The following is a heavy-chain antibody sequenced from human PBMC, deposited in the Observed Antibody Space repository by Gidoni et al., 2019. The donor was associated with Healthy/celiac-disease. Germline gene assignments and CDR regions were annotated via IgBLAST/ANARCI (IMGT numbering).Heavy chain of an antibody. V-gene: IGHV3-33*01. CDR3: AIVHYGGNPYFDY. D-gene: IGHD4-17*01. J-gene: IGHJ4*02. CDR1: GFTFSRYG. Sequence: QVQLVESGGGVVQPGRSLGISFAASGFTFSRYGMHWVRQAPGKGLAGVEVIWYDGSNKYDADSVKGRSTIPRDNSKNTLYLQMNSLRAEDTALYYCAIVHYGGNPYFDYGGQGTLVTVSA. CDR2: IWYDGSNK.